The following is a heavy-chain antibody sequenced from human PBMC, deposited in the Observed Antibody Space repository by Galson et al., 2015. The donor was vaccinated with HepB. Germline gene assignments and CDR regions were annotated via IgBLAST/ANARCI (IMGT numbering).Heavy chain of an antibody. CDR1: GFTFSSYG. Sequence: SLRLSCAASGFTFSSYGMHWVRQAPGKGLEWVAVIWYDGSNKYYADSEKGRFTISRDNSKNTLYLQMNSLRAEDTAVYYCASLLGDSSGYSEDYWGQGTLVTVSS. CDR3: ASLLGDSSGYSEDY. J-gene: IGHJ4*02. CDR2: IWYDGSNK. D-gene: IGHD3-22*01. V-gene: IGHV3-33*01.